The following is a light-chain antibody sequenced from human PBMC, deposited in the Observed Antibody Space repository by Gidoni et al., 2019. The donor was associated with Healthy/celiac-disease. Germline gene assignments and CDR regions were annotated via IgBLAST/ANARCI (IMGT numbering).Light chain of an antibody. J-gene: IGKJ1*01. Sequence: DIQMTQYPSSLSASVGDRVTITCRASQSISSYLNWYQQKPGKAPKLLIYAASSLPSGVPSRFSGSGSGRDFTLTISSLQPEDFATYYCQQSYSTPRTFGQGTKVEIK. CDR1: QSISSY. V-gene: IGKV1-39*01. CDR3: QQSYSTPRT. CDR2: AAS.